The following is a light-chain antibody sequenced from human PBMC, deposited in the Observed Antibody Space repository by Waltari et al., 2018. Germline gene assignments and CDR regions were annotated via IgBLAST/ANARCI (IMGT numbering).Light chain of an antibody. CDR1: ALTKKY. Sequence: SYELTQSPSVSLSPGQTARTTCSGDALTKKYAYWFQQKSGLAPVLVMFEDSKRPSGIPERFSGSSSGTMATLTISGAQVEDEADYYCYSTDSSGNYRVFGGGTKLTVL. CDR2: EDS. V-gene: IGLV3-10*01. CDR3: YSTDSSGNYRV. J-gene: IGLJ3*02.